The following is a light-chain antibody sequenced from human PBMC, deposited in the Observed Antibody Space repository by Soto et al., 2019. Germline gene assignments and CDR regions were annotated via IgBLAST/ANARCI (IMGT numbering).Light chain of an antibody. Sequence: QTVVTQEPSFSVSPGGTVTLTCGLSSGSVSTSYYPSWYQQTPGQAPRTLIYSTNTRSSGVPDRFSGSIPGNKAALTITGVQADDESDYYCVLYMGSGVWVFGGGTKVTVL. J-gene: IGLJ3*02. CDR1: SGSVSTSYY. CDR3: VLYMGSGVWV. V-gene: IGLV8-61*01. CDR2: STN.